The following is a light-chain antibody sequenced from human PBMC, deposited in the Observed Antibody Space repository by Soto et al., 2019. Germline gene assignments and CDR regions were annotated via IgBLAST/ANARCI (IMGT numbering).Light chain of an antibody. CDR1: QSVLYSSNNKDY. V-gene: IGKV4-1*01. CDR3: QQYFDRPLT. CDR2: WAS. J-gene: IGKJ4*01. Sequence: DIVVTQSPDSLALSLGERATINCKSSQSVLYSSNNKDYLAWYQQKPGQCPKLLIYWASTRESGVPDRFSGSGSGTDFTLTISSLQAEDVAVYYCQQYFDRPLTFGGGTKVEIK.